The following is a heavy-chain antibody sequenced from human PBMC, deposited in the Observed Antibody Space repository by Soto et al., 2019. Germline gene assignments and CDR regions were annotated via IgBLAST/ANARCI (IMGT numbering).Heavy chain of an antibody. CDR1: GGSISSYY. CDR2: IYYSWST. CDR3: ARVSTGAIDSGYDDAFDI. J-gene: IGHJ3*02. V-gene: IGHV4-59*01. D-gene: IGHD5-12*01. Sequence: SETLSLTCTVSGGSISSYYWSWIRQPPGKGLEWIGYIYYSWSTNYNPSLKSRVTISVETSKNQFSLKLSSVTAADTAVHYCARVSTGAIDSGYDDAFDIWGQGTMVTVSS.